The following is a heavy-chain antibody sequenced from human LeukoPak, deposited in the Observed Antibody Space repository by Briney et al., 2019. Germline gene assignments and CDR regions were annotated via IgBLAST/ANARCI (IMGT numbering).Heavy chain of an antibody. CDR2: IYTSGST. Sequence: PSETLSLTCTASGCTISSYYWSWVRQPAGKGLEWVGRIYTSGSTNYNPSRMSRVTISVDKSQNQYSLKLSSVTAADTAVYYFARARGVGAWGDFDYWGQGTLVTVSS. CDR1: GCTISSYY. D-gene: IGHD1-26*01. J-gene: IGHJ4*02. V-gene: IGHV4-4*07. CDR3: ARARGVGAWGDFDY.